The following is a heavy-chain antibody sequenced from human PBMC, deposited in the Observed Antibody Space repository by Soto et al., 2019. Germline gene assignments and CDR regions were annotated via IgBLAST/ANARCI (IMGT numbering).Heavy chain of an antibody. V-gene: IGHV1-69*13. CDR3: VRVVAIPGYPDH. CDR2: IDPIVGTT. CDR1: GGTFSSYA. J-gene: IGHJ4*02. D-gene: IGHD5-12*01. Sequence: SVKVSCKTSGGTFSSYAISWVRQAPGQGLEWIGGIDPIVGTTSYAQKFKGRVTITADEATSTAYMQLSRLRSDDTAVYYCVRVVAIPGYPDHWGQGTLVTVSS.